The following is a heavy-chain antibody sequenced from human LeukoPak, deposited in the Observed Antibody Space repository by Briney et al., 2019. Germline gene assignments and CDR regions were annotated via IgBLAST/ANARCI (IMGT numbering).Heavy chain of an antibody. V-gene: IGHV1-18*01. CDR3: ARVYDFWDWFDP. J-gene: IGHJ5*02. CDR1: GYTFTSYG. CDR2: ISAYNGNT. Sequence: ASVKVSCKASGYTFTSYGISWVRQAPGQGLEWMGWISAYNGNTNYAQKLQGRVTMTTDTSTSTAYMELRSLRSDGTAVYYCARVYDFWDWFDPWGQGTLVTVSS. D-gene: IGHD3-3*01.